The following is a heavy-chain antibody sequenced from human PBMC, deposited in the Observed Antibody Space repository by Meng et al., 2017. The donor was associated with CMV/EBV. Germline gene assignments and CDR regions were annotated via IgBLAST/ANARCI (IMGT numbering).Heavy chain of an antibody. D-gene: IGHD6-13*01. CDR3: AKEIAAAGFDY. CDR1: GFTFSSYW. V-gene: IGHV3-74*01. J-gene: IGHJ4*02. Sequence: EVQLVEYGGGLVQTGGSLRLSCADSGFTFSSYWMHWVRQAPGKGLVWVSRINSDGSSTSYADSVKGRFTISRDNAKNTLYLQMNSLRAEDTAVYYCAKEIAAAGFDYWGQGTLVTVSS. CDR2: INSDGSST.